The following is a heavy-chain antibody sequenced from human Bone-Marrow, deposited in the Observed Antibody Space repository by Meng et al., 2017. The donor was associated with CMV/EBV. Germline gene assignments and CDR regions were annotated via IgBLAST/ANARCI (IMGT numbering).Heavy chain of an antibody. CDR2: IYYSGST. CDR3: AREPRDSRVTQGTY. Sequence: GSLRLSCTVSGGSVSSGSYYWSWIRQPPGKGLEWIRYIYYSGSTNYNPSLKSRVTISVDTSKNQFSLKLSSVTAADTAVYYCAREPRDSRVTQGTYWGQGTLVTVSS. CDR1: GGSVSSGSYY. V-gene: IGHV4-61*01. D-gene: IGHD3-22*01. J-gene: IGHJ4*02.